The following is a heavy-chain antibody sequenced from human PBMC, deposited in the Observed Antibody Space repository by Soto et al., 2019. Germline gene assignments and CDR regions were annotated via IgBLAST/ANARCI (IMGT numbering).Heavy chain of an antibody. V-gene: IGHV4-4*02. CDR2: IYHLGGT. J-gene: IGHJ6*02. CDR3: ATMKKPRGYYYGLNV. Sequence: KPSETLSLTCAVSGDSVRSSNWWTWVSQSPGKGLEWIGEIYHLGGTNYNPSLKSRVTISVDMAKNQVSLKLSSVTAADTAVYYCATMKKPRGYYYGLNVWGQGTTVTVSS. CDR1: GDSVRSSNW.